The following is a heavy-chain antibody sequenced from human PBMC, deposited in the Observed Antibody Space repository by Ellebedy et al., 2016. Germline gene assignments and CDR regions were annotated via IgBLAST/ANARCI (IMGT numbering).Heavy chain of an antibody. CDR2: INPHSGGT. D-gene: IGHD6-13*01. V-gene: IGHV1-2*02. CDR1: GYTFTAYY. J-gene: IGHJ5*02. CDR3: TRFSSTWYWFDP. Sequence: ASVKVSXXASGYTFTAYYIHWVRQAPGQGLEWMGWINPHSGGTNFAQKFQCRVTMTRDTSISTAYMELSKLRSDDTAVYYCTRFSSTWYWFDPWGQGTLVTVS.